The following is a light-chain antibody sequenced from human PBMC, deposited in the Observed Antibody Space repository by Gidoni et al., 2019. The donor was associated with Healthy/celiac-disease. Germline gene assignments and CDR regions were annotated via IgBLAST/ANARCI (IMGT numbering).Light chain of an antibody. Sequence: EIVFTQSPAILSLSPGERATLSCRASQSVSSYLAWYQQKPVQAPRLLIYDEANRAPGIPARFSGSGSGTDFTLTISSLEHEDVAVYYCQQRSNWPPITFXQXTRLEIK. CDR3: QQRSNWPPIT. V-gene: IGKV3-11*01. CDR1: QSVSSY. CDR2: DEA. J-gene: IGKJ5*01.